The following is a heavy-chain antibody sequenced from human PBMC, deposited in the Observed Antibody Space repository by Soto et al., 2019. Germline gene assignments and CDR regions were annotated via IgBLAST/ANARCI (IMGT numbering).Heavy chain of an antibody. Sequence: ESGGGLVQPGGSLRLSCEASGFTFSSYCMTWVRQAPGKGLEWVAHIKQDGSERYYVDSVKGRFTISRDNAKNSLYLQMSSLRAEDTAVYYCARVPSTRDIWSYGVGGRYYYYYMDVWGKGTTVTVSS. CDR2: IKQDGSER. CDR3: ARVPSTRDIWSYGVGGRYYYYYMDV. J-gene: IGHJ6*03. V-gene: IGHV3-7*04. D-gene: IGHD1-7*01. CDR1: GFTFSSYC.